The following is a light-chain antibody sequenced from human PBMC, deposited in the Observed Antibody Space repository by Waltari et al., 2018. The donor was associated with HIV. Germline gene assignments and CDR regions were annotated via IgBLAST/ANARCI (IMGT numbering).Light chain of an antibody. J-gene: IGKJ2*01. CDR3: QQSYSTPPYT. Sequence: IQMTQSPSALSASLGKRVTITWRSSQNIENYVNWYQQKPGKAPKLLIYAATTLHSGVPSRFSGSGSGTEFTLSVASLEREDAATYFCQQSYSTPPYTFGQGTKVQI. V-gene: IGKV1-39*01. CDR2: AAT. CDR1: QNIENY.